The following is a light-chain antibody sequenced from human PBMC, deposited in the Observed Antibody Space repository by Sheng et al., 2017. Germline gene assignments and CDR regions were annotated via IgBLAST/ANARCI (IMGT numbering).Light chain of an antibody. J-gene: IGKJ4*01. CDR3: QQYNSFPRT. V-gene: IGKV3D-15*01. CDR1: QSVSSN. CDR2: AAS. Sequence: EIVMTQSPATLSVSPGERATLSCRASQSVSSNLAWYQQKPGQAPRLLIYAASNRATGIPARFSGSGSGTDFNLTISSLEPEDFATYYCQQYNSFPRTFGGGTKVEIK.